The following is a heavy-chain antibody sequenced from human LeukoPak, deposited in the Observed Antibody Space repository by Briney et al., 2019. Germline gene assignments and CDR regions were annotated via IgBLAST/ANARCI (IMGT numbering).Heavy chain of an antibody. Sequence: GGSLRLSCAASGFTFSSYVMHWVRQAPGKGLEWVAIISYDGSNKYYADSVKGRFTISRDNSKKTLYLQMNSLGAEDTGVYYCARTYSSSWYQFDYWGQGTLVTVSS. CDR3: ARTYSSSWYQFDY. CDR2: ISYDGSNK. CDR1: GFTFSSYV. V-gene: IGHV3-30*04. D-gene: IGHD6-13*01. J-gene: IGHJ4*02.